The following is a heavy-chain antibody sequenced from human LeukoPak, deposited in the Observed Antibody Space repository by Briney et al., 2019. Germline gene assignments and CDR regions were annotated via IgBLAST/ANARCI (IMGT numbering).Heavy chain of an antibody. CDR2: LSHDGGKK. CDR3: ARDLRGSDAYYFDY. Sequence: PARSLRLSCAASGFTFSSHAMHWVRQAPGKGLEWVAVLSHDGGKKYYADSVKGRFTISRDNSKNTLYLQMNSLRGEDTAVYYCARDLRGSDAYYFDYCGQGTLVTVSS. D-gene: IGHD3-10*01. V-gene: IGHV3-30-3*01. J-gene: IGHJ4*02. CDR1: GFTFSSHA.